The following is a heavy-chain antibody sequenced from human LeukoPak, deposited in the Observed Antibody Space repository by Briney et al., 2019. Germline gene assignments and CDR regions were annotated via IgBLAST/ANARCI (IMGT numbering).Heavy chain of an antibody. CDR2: IDWSGERT. Sequence: GGSLRLSCAASGLTPADYGMSWVRQAQGKGLEWVSGIDWSGERTGYADSVKGRFTISRDSAANVLYLQMNGLRAEDTALYYCARDLSASWYSLGYWGRGTLVTVSS. J-gene: IGHJ4*02. CDR1: GLTPADYG. V-gene: IGHV3-20*04. D-gene: IGHD2-2*01. CDR3: ARDLSASWYSLGY.